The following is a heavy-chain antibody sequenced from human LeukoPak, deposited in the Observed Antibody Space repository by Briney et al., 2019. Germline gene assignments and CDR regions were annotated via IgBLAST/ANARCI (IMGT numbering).Heavy chain of an antibody. D-gene: IGHD4-11*01. J-gene: IGHJ6*02. Sequence: GGSLRLSCAASGFSFSSHGMHWVRQAPGKGLEWVGVTWFDDSYQHYAGSVRGRFTISRDNSKNTVYLQMKSMRAEDTAVYYCARETYSLADVWGQGTTVIVSS. CDR1: GFSFSSHG. CDR3: ARETYSLADV. V-gene: IGHV3-33*01. CDR2: TWFDDSYQ.